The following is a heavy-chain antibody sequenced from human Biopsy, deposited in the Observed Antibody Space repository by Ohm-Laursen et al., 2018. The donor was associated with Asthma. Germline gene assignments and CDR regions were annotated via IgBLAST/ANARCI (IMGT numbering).Heavy chain of an antibody. D-gene: IGHD4-11*01. J-gene: IGHJ5*02. CDR2: IIPMFGTT. CDR1: GGTFSNYV. CDR3: ARVLTTEEGDTWFDP. Sequence: SVEVSCKASGGTFSNYVFSWVRQAPGQGLEWMGGIIPMFGTTKYTQKFQARVSITADEATSTVYMELSSLRSEDTAVYYCARVLTTEEGDTWFDPWGQGTLVTVSS. V-gene: IGHV1-69*13.